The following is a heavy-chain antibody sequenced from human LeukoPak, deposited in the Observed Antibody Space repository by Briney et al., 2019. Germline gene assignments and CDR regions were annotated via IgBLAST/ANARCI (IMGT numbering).Heavy chain of an antibody. CDR3: ARDCSGGGCYGAFDI. J-gene: IGHJ3*02. CDR1: GASIRSGDYY. Sequence: SQTLSLTCTVSGASIRSGDYYWSWIRQPPGKGLEWIGYIYDSGSTYYNPSLKSRITISVDTSENRFSLKLSSVTATDTAVYYCARDCSGGGCYGAFDIWGQGTMVTVSS. CDR2: IYDSGST. V-gene: IGHV4-30-4*01. D-gene: IGHD2-15*01.